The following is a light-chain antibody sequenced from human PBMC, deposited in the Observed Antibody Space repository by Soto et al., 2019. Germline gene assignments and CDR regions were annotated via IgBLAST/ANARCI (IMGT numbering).Light chain of an antibody. V-gene: IGKV3-20*01. CDR2: LAS. J-gene: IGKJ1*01. CDR1: QSVTNNY. Sequence: EIVLTQSPGTLSLTRGERATLSCRASQSVTNNYLAWYQQKAGQAPRLLIYLASNRAAGTPDRFSGSGSGADFTLTINRLEPEDFAVYFCQQYGSSPWTFGQGTKVDIK. CDR3: QQYGSSPWT.